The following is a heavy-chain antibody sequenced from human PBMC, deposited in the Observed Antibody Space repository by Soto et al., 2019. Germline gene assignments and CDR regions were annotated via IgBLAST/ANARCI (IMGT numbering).Heavy chain of an antibody. Sequence: QVQLVESGGGVVQPGRSLRLSCAVSGFTFSSYGMHWVRQAPGKGLEWVAVISYDGSNKYYADSVKGRFTISRDNSKNTLYLQMNSLRAEDTAVYYCAKEEATVNPWYFDLWGRGTLVTVSS. J-gene: IGHJ2*01. CDR2: ISYDGSNK. V-gene: IGHV3-30*18. CDR3: AKEEATVNPWYFDL. CDR1: GFTFSSYG. D-gene: IGHD4-4*01.